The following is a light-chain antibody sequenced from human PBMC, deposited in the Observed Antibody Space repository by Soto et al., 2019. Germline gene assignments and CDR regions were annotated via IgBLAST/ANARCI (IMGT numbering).Light chain of an antibody. Sequence: DIQMTQSPSSLSASVGDRVTITCRASQGISSSLAWYQHKPGKVPELLIYAASTLHSGVPSRFSGSGSGTDFTLTISSLQPEDVATYYCQEYYGPPFTFGPGTKVNFK. CDR3: QEYYGPPFT. CDR2: AAS. V-gene: IGKV1-27*01. J-gene: IGKJ3*01. CDR1: QGISSS.